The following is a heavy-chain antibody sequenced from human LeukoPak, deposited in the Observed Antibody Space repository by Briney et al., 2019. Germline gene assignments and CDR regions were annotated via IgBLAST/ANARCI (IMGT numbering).Heavy chain of an antibody. CDR1: GFTFSSYG. CDR2: ISYDGSNK. V-gene: IGHV3-30*03. Sequence: PGRSLRLSCAASGFTFSSYGMHWVRQAPGKGLEWVAVISYDGSNKYYADSVKGRFTISRDNSKNTLYLQMNSLRAEDTAVYYCARDIAAAAFEYFQHWGQGTLVTVSS. D-gene: IGHD6-13*01. J-gene: IGHJ1*01. CDR3: ARDIAAAAFEYFQH.